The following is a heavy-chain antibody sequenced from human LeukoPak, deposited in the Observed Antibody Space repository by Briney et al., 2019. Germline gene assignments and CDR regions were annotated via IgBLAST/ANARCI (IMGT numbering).Heavy chain of an antibody. Sequence: SETLSLTCAVSGGSFSGYQWSWIRQPPGKGLEWIGEINHSGSTNYNPSLKSRVSISVDTSKNQFSLKLSSVIAADTAVYFCARPGQLGTLYYGMDVWGQGTTVTVS. CDR2: INHSGST. D-gene: IGHD7-27*01. CDR1: GGSFSGYQ. V-gene: IGHV4-34*01. J-gene: IGHJ6*02. CDR3: ARPGQLGTLYYGMDV.